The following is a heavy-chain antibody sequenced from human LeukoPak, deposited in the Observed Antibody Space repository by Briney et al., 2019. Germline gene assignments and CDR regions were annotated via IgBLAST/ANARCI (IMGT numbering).Heavy chain of an antibody. J-gene: IGHJ2*01. CDR2: INPNSGGT. V-gene: IGHV1-2*02. CDR3: ARDRGTMIAVFGIYLDL. D-gene: IGHD1-14*01. CDR1: GYTFTGYY. Sequence: ASVKVSCKASGYTFTGYYMHWVRQAPGQGLEWMGWINPNSGGTNSAQKFQGRLTMTRDPSKTTAYMELSGLRPDDTALYYCARDRGTMIAVFGIYLDLWGRGTPVTVSS.